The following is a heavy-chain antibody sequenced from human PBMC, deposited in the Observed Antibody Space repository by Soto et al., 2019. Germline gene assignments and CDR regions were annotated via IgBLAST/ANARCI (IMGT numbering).Heavy chain of an antibody. CDR1: GFTFSSYW. CDR2: INSDGSST. CDR3: ARGGLEPRRHYYYYGMDV. Sequence: GGSLRLSCAASGFTFSSYWMHWVRQAPGKGLVWVSRINSDGSSTSYADSVKGRFTISRDNAKNTLYLQMNSLRAEDTAVYYCARGGLEPRRHYYYYGMDVWGQGTTVTVSS. V-gene: IGHV3-74*01. J-gene: IGHJ6*02. D-gene: IGHD1-1*01.